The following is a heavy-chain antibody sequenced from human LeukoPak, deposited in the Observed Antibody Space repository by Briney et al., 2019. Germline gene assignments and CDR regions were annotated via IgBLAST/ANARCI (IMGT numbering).Heavy chain of an antibody. V-gene: IGHV3-7*01. CDR1: GFTFSRYW. D-gene: IGHD5-18*01. CDR2: IKQDGSEK. Sequence: PGGSLRLSCAASGFTFSRYWMSWVRQAPGKGLEWAANIKQDGSEKYYVDSVKGRFTITRDNAKNSMYLQMNSLRAEDTAVYYCARERGLEGGDPYGYFDYWGQGTLVTVSS. J-gene: IGHJ4*02. CDR3: ARERGLEGGDPYGYFDY.